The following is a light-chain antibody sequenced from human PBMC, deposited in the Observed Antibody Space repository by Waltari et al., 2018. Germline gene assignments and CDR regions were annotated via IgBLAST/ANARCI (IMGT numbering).Light chain of an antibody. V-gene: IGLV2-23*01. CDR3: CSYAGSHVV. J-gene: IGLJ2*01. CDR2: EGS. CDR1: SSDVGSYNL. Sequence: QSALTQPASVSGSPGQSITISCTGTSSDVGSYNLVSWYQQHPGKAPKLMIYEGSKRPSGVSNRSSGSKSGNTASLTIAGLQAEDEADYYCCSYAGSHVVFGGGTKLTVL.